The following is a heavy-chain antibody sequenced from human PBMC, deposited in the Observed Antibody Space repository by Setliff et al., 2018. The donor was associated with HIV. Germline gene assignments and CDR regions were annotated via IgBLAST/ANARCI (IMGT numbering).Heavy chain of an antibody. J-gene: IGHJ1*01. CDR3: AVTIFGVVTHGYFQH. CDR2: MNPNSGNT. CDR1: GNTFTNYY. V-gene: IGHV1-8*02. D-gene: IGHD3-3*01. Sequence: ASVKVSCKASGNTFTNYYMHWVRQATGQGLEWMGWMNPNSGNTGYAQKFQGRVTMTRNTSISTAYMELSSLRSEDTAVYYCAVTIFGVVTHGYFQHWGQGTLVTVSS.